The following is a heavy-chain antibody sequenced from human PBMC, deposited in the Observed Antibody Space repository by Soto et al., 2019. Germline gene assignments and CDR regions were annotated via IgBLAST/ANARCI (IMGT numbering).Heavy chain of an antibody. CDR1: GFTFSSYG. D-gene: IGHD3-10*01. CDR3: AKVQGPYYYGSGLSDPQYFQH. J-gene: IGHJ1*01. Sequence: PGESLKISCAASGFTFSSYGMHWVRQAPGKGLEWVAVISYDGSNKYYADSVKGRFTISRDNSKNTLYLQMNSLRAEDTAVYYCAKVQGPYYYGSGLSDPQYFQHWGQGTLVTVSS. CDR2: ISYDGSNK. V-gene: IGHV3-30*18.